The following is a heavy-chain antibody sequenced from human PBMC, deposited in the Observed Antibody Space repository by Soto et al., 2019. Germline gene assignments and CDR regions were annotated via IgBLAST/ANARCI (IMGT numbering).Heavy chain of an antibody. CDR3: AKTATYDYVWGDYRYFFDH. J-gene: IGHJ4*02. CDR1: GFPFNTHG. Sequence: GVSLRLSCGASGFPFNTHGMAWVRQAPGKGLEWVSGISGGGERTQYSDGIKGRFTISRYNSKNTVDLQMTTLRAEDTATYYCAKTATYDYVWGDYRYFFDHWGQGTVVTVSS. V-gene: IGHV3-23*01. D-gene: IGHD3-16*02. CDR2: ISGGGERT.